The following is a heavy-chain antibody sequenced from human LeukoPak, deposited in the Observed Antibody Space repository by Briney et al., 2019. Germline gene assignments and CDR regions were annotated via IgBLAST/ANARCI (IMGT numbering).Heavy chain of an antibody. CDR2: ISYDGSNK. CDR3: ARDRAGFGVVINHYYYYMDV. CDR1: GFTFSSYA. Sequence: GGSLRLSCAASGFTFSSYAVHWARHAPGKGREWVAVISYDGSNKFYADSVKGRFTISRDNSKNTLYLQMNSLRAEDTAVYYCARDRAGFGVVINHYYYYMDVWGKGTTVTVSS. V-gene: IGHV3-30*01. D-gene: IGHD3-3*01. J-gene: IGHJ6*03.